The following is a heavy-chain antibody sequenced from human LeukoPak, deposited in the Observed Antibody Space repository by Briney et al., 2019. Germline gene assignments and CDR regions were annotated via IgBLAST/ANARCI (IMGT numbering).Heavy chain of an antibody. V-gene: IGHV4-34*01. D-gene: IGHD2-2*01. J-gene: IGHJ4*02. Sequence: SETLSLTCAVYGGSFSGYYWSWIRQPPGKGLEWIGEINHSGSTNYNPSLKSRVTISVDTSKNQFSLKLSSVTAADTAVYYCARGRHVHYIAVVPAALKPFDYWGQGTLVTVSS. CDR2: INHSGST. CDR1: GGSFSGYY. CDR3: ARGRHVHYIAVVPAALKPFDY.